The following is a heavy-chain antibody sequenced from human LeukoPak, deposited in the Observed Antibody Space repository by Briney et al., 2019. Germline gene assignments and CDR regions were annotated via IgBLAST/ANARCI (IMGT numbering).Heavy chain of an antibody. CDR3: ARDSAYERIAAQGYMGY. D-gene: IGHD6-6*01. V-gene: IGHV1-46*01. Sequence: ASVKVSCKASGYTFTSYYMHWVRQAPGRGLEWMGIINPSGGSTSYAQKFQGRVTMTRDMSTSTVYMELSSLRSEDTAVYYCARDSAYERIAAQGYMGYWGQGTLVTVSS. CDR1: GYTFTSYY. CDR2: INPSGGST. J-gene: IGHJ4*02.